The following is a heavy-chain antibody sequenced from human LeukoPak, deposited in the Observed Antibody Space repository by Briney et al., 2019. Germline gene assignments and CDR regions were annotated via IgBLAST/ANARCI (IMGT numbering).Heavy chain of an antibody. Sequence: SETLSLTCTVSGGSISSYYWSWIRQPPGKGLEWIGYIYYSGSINYNPSLKSRVTISVDTSKNQFSLKLSSVTAADTAVYYCARVYCSSDSCYFYYYYYYMDVWGKGTTVTVSS. CDR1: GGSISSYY. J-gene: IGHJ6*03. CDR3: ARVYCSSDSCYFYYYYYYMDV. D-gene: IGHD2-2*01. V-gene: IGHV4-59*01. CDR2: IYYSGSI.